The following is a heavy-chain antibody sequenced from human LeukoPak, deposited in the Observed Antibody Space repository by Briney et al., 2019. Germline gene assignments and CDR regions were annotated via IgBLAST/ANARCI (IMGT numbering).Heavy chain of an antibody. CDR2: ISPGDSHI. D-gene: IGHD3-16*01. V-gene: IGHV5-51*01. Sequence: GESLKISCKGSGYTFNNYWIGWVRQMPGKGLEWMGIISPGDSHIRYSPSFQGQVTISADKSISTAYLQWSSLKASDTAMYYCAIFDFLFGEIDNWFDPWGQGTQVTVSS. CDR1: GYTFNNYW. J-gene: IGHJ5*02. CDR3: AIFDFLFGEIDNWFDP.